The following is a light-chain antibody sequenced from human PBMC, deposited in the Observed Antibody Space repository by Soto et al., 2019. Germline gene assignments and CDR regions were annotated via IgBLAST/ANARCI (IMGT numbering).Light chain of an antibody. CDR2: TAS. V-gene: IGKV3-11*01. CDR3: QQRRT. J-gene: IGKJ1*01. CDR1: QSFSSY. Sequence: EIVLTQSPATLSLSPGDRATLSCRASQSFSSYLAWYQQKPGQAPRLLIYTASNRATGIPARFSGSGSGTDFTLTISSLEPEDFAVYYCQQRRTFGRGTKVDI.